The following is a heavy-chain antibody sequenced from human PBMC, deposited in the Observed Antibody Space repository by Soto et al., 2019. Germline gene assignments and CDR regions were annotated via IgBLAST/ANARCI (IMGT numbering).Heavy chain of an antibody. Sequence: SVKVSCKASGGTFSSYAISWVRQAPGQGLEWMGGIIPIFGTANYAQKFQGRVTITADESTSTAYMELSSLRSEDTAVYYCARNRVVVVPAAIYYYYGMDVWGQGTTVNVS. J-gene: IGHJ6*02. V-gene: IGHV1-69*13. CDR2: IIPIFGTA. CDR1: GGTFSSYA. D-gene: IGHD2-2*02. CDR3: ARNRVVVVPAAIYYYYGMDV.